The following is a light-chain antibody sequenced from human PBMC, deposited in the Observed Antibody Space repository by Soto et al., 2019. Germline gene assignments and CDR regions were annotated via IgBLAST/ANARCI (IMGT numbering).Light chain of an antibody. CDR2: AAS. J-gene: IGKJ4*01. V-gene: IGKV1-6*01. CDR3: LQDYDYPLT. Sequence: IQVTQSPYSLSASIGDRVVITCRASQDIRSDLGWYQQKPGKPPKLLIYAASNLQSEVPSRFAGSGSGTYFSLTITSLQPEDFATYYCLQDYDYPLTFGGGTKVEIK. CDR1: QDIRSD.